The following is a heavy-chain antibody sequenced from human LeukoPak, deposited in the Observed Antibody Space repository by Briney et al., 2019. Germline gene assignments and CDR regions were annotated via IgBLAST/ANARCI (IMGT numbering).Heavy chain of an antibody. CDR2: INTNTGNP. CDR3: AKKYCSSASCYFDY. D-gene: IGHD2-2*01. CDR1: GYTFTKYG. V-gene: IGHV7-4-1*02. J-gene: IGHJ4*02. Sequence: ASVKVSCKASGYTFTKYGMNWVRQAPGQGLEWMGWINTNTGNPTYAQDFTGRFVFSLDTSVSTAYLQISSLKAEDTAVYYCAKKYCSSASCYFDYWSQGTLVTVSS.